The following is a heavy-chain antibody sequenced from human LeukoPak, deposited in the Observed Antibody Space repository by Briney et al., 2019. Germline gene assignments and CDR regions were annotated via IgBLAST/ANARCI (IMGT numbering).Heavy chain of an antibody. D-gene: IGHD1-7*01. CDR3: ARSELNANWFDP. V-gene: IGHV4-59*12. CDR2: IYYSGST. J-gene: IGHJ5*02. CDR1: GGSISSYY. Sequence: SETLSLTCTVSGGSISSYYWSWIRQPPGKGLEWIGYIYYSGSTNYNPSLKSRVTMSVDTSKNQFSLKLSSVTAADTAVYYCARSELNANWFDPWGQGTLVTVSS.